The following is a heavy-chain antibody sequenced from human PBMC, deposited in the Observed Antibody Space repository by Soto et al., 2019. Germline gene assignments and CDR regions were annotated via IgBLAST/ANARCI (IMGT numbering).Heavy chain of an antibody. CDR1: GYTFTRYA. D-gene: IGHD6-13*01. CDR3: ARELSSSWRFDY. V-gene: IGHV1-3*01. J-gene: IGHJ4*02. CDR2: INAGNGNT. Sequence: ASVKVSCKASGYTFTRYAMHWVRQAPGQRLEWMGWINAGNGNTKYSQKFQGRVTIIRDTSISTAYMELSSLRSKDTAVYYCARELSSSWRFDYWGQGTLVTVSS.